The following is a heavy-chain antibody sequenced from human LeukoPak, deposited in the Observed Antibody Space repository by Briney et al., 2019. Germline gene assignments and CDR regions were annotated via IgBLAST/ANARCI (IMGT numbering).Heavy chain of an antibody. D-gene: IGHD1-14*01. CDR2: IYPDSGGT. J-gene: IGHJ4*02. CDR3: ARSEMADY. Sequence: GASVKVSCKASGYTFTDYYMHWVRQAPGHGLEWMGWIYPDSGGTNSAQKFQGRVTMTRDTSISTAYMELSRLRSDDTALYYCARSEMADYWGQGTLVTVSS. V-gene: IGHV1-2*02. CDR1: GYTFTDYY.